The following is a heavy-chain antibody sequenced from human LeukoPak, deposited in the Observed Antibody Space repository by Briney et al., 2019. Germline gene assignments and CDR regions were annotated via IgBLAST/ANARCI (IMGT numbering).Heavy chain of an antibody. CDR2: ISSSSSTI. V-gene: IGHV3-48*04. D-gene: IGHD2-2*01. CDR3: ARGPLVVLAAIVGWFDP. J-gene: IGHJ5*02. CDR1: GFTFSSYS. Sequence: PGGSLRLSCAASGFTFSSYSMNWVRQAPGKGLEWVSYISSSSSTIYYADSVKGRFTISRDNAKNSLYLQMNSLRAEDTAVYYCARGPLVVLAAIVGWFDPWGQGTPVTVSS.